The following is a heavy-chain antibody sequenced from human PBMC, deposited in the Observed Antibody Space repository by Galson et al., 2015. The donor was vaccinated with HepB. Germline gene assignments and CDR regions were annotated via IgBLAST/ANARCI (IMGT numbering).Heavy chain of an antibody. CDR2: IWYDGSNK. J-gene: IGHJ6*02. CDR3: AKGRDGDYTIHYYYYCGMDV. V-gene: IGHV3-33*06. CDR1: GFTFSSYG. D-gene: IGHD4-17*01. Sequence: SLRLSCAASGFTFSSYGMHWVRQAPGKGLEWVAVIWYDGSNKYYADSVKGRFTISRDNSKNTLYLQMNSLRAEDTAVYYCAKGRDGDYTIHYYYYCGMDVWGQGTTVTVSS.